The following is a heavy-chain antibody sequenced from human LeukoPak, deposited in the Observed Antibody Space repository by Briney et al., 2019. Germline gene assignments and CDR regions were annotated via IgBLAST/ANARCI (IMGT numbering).Heavy chain of an antibody. CDR2: ISYDGSNK. D-gene: IGHD1-26*01. CDR3: AKEVSGSYYVYYYYYYGMDV. CDR1: GFTFSSYG. J-gene: IGHJ6*02. Sequence: GRSLRLSCAASGFTFSSYGMHWVRQAPGKGLEWVAVISYDGSNKYYADSVKGQFTISRDNSKNTLYLQMNSLRAEDTAVYYCAKEVSGSYYVYYYYYYGMDVWGQGTTVTVSS. V-gene: IGHV3-30*18.